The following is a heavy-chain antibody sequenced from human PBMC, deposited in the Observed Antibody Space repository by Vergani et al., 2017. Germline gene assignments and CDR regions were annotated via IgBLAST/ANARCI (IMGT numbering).Heavy chain of an antibody. D-gene: IGHD6-19*01. CDR1: ADSISSGSYY. CDR3: ARQRPGSGWSPGDFDD. CDR2: IYYSGLT. Sequence: QLQLQQSGPGLVKPSETLFLTCTVSADSISSGSYYWGWIRQPPGKSLEWIGSIYYSGLTYYNPSLKSRVAISVDTSKNQFSLKVTSVTAAATPVYFCARQRPGSGWSPGDFDDWGQGILVTVSS. V-gene: IGHV4-39*01. J-gene: IGHJ4*02.